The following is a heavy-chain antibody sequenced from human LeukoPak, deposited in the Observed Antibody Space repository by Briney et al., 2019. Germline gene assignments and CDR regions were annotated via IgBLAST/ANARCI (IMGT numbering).Heavy chain of an antibody. CDR3: ARDWYYYDSSGYQGSSGY. J-gene: IGHJ4*02. Sequence: SVKVSCKASGYTFTSYGISWVRQAPGQGLEWMGRIIPILGIANYAQKFQGRVTITADKSTSTAYMELSSLRSEDTAVYYCARDWYYYDSSGYQGSSGYWGQGTLVTVSS. V-gene: IGHV1-69*04. CDR2: IIPILGIA. CDR1: GYTFTSYG. D-gene: IGHD3-22*01.